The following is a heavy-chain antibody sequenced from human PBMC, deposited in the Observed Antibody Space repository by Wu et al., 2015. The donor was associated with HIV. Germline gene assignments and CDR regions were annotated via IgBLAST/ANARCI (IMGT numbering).Heavy chain of an antibody. J-gene: IGHJ4*02. Sequence: QVQLVQSGAEVKKPGASVKVSCKASGYTFTGYYMHWLRQAPGQGPEWMGWINPNSGGTNYAQKFQDRVTSTRDTSVSTAYMEMSGLRSDDTAVYYCARDYYDVLTTYSHYFFDLWGRGTLVTVSS. CDR3: ARDYYDVLTTYSHYFFDL. V-gene: IGHV1-2*02. CDR2: INPNSGGT. D-gene: IGHD3-9*01. CDR1: GYTFTGYY.